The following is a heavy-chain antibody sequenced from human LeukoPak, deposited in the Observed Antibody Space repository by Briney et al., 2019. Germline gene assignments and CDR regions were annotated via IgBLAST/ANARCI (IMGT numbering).Heavy chain of an antibody. D-gene: IGHD3-9*01. V-gene: IGHV3-33*01. CDR3: ARYIFIQTHDFDY. J-gene: IGHJ4*02. CDR1: GCTFSSYG. Sequence: GGSLRLSCAASGCTFSSYGMHWVRQAPGQGLEWVAGIWHDGSIEYYAESVKGRFTVSRDNSKNTPYLQMNSLSAEDTAVYYCARYIFIQTHDFDYWGQGTLVTVSS. CDR2: IWHDGSIE.